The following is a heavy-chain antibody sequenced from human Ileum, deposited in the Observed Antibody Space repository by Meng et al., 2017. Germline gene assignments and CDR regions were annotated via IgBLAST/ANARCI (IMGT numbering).Heavy chain of an antibody. CDR3: ARRWNDGLDI. CDR1: GFTFSSYW. V-gene: IGHV3-74*01. Sequence: EVQLVESGGGLVQPGGSLRLSRAASGFTFSSYWIHWVRQAPGKGLVWVSHIKYDGSITNYADSVKGRFTISRDNAKNMLYLQMNSLRAEDTAVYYCARRWNDGLDIWGQGTVVTVSS. D-gene: IGHD5-24*01. CDR2: IKYDGSIT. J-gene: IGHJ3*02.